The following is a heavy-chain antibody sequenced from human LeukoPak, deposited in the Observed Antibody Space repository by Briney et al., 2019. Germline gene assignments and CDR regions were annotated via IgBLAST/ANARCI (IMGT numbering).Heavy chain of an antibody. Sequence: GGSLRLSCAASGFTFSSYSMTWVRQAPGKGLEWVSYISSSSSTIYYADSVKGRFTISRDNAKNSLYLQMNSLRAEDTAVYYCASRTGIAAAGNWFDPWGQGTLVTVSS. CDR2: ISSSSSTI. J-gene: IGHJ5*02. V-gene: IGHV3-48*04. CDR1: GFTFSSYS. D-gene: IGHD6-13*01. CDR3: ASRTGIAAAGNWFDP.